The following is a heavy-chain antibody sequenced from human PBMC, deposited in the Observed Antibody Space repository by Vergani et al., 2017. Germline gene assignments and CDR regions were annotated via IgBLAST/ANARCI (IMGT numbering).Heavy chain of an antibody. CDR3: AREYSSSRVEYYFDY. D-gene: IGHD6-6*01. Sequence: QVQLQESGPGLVKPSETLSLTCTVSGGSISSYYWSWIRQPAGKGLEWIGRIYTSGSTNYNPSLKSRVTMSVDTSKNQFSLKLSSVTAADTAVYYCAREYSSSRVEYYFDYWGQGTLVTVSS. CDR2: IYTSGST. CDR1: GGSISSYY. J-gene: IGHJ4*02. V-gene: IGHV4-4*07.